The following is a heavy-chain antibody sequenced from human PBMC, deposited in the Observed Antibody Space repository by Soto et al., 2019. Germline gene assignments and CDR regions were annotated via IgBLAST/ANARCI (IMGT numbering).Heavy chain of an antibody. Sequence: ASVKVSCKASGYTFTGYYMHWVRQAPGQGLEWMGWINPNSGGTNYAQKFQGWVTMTRDTSISTAYMELSRLRSDDTAVYYCARGPLVGVVGATRGGVFDIGGQGKVVTAS. CDR3: ARGPLVGVVGATRGGVFDI. V-gene: IGHV1-2*04. D-gene: IGHD1-26*01. CDR1: GYTFTGYY. CDR2: INPNSGGT. J-gene: IGHJ3*02.